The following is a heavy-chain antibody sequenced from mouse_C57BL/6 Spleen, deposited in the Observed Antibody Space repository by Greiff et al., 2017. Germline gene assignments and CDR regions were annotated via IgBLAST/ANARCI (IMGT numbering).Heavy chain of an antibody. Sequence: VQLQQSGAELVRPGASVTLSCKASGYTFTDYEMHWVKQTPVHGLEWIGAIDPETGGPAYNQKFKGKAILTADKSSSTAYMELRSLTSEDSAVYYCTPITTVVANYFDYWGQGTTLTVSS. D-gene: IGHD1-1*01. V-gene: IGHV1-15*01. CDR1: GYTFTDYE. J-gene: IGHJ2*01. CDR2: IDPETGGP. CDR3: TPITTVVANYFDY.